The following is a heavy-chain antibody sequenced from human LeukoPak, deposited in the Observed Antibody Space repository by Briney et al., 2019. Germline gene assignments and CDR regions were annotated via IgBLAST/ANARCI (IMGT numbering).Heavy chain of an antibody. V-gene: IGHV4-4*07. CDR3: ARQMIAAGKNYYGMDV. CDR1: GGSISSYY. Sequence: PSETLPLTCTVSGGSISSYYWTWIRQPAGKGLEWIGRIYTSGSTNYNPSLKSRVTMSVDTSNNQFSLNLSSVTAADTAVYYCARQMIAAGKNYYGMDVWGQGITVTVSS. J-gene: IGHJ6*02. CDR2: IYTSGST. D-gene: IGHD6-13*01.